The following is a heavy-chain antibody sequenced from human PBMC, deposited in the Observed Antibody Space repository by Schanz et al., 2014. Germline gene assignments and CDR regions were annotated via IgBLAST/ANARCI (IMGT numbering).Heavy chain of an antibody. CDR2: TNGDGTNA. Sequence: EVKLVESGGGAVRPGGSLRLSCAASGFTLSSYWMHWVRQVPGKGLEWVSCTNGDGTNAKYADSVRGRFTSSRDRFQNTLYLRMSSLRAEDTAVYYCARPRFDYGEVDYWGQGTLVTVSS. CDR3: ARPRFDYGEVDY. J-gene: IGHJ4*02. CDR1: GFTLSSYW. D-gene: IGHD4-17*01. V-gene: IGHV3-74*01.